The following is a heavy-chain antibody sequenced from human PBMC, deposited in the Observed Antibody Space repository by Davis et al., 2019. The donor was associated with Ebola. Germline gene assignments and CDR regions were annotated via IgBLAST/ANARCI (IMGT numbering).Heavy chain of an antibody. V-gene: IGHV1-69*13. D-gene: IGHD2-15*01. Sequence: SVKVSCKASGGTFSSYAISWVRQAPGQGLEWMGGVFPMFDTAIYSPKFQGRLTITADESTTTAYMELRSLRSEDTAVYYCARYEAAYFDYWGQGTLVTVSS. CDR2: VFPMFDTA. J-gene: IGHJ4*02. CDR1: GGTFSSYA. CDR3: ARYEAAYFDY.